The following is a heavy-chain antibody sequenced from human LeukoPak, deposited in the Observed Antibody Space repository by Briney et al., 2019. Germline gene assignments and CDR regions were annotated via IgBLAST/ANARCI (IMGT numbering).Heavy chain of an antibody. J-gene: IGHJ5*02. D-gene: IGHD2-2*01. CDR3: AREENCSSTSCFYNWFDP. V-gene: IGHV4-31*03. CDR2: IYYSGST. Sequence: PSETLSLTCTVSGVSISSGGYYWSWIRQHPGKGLEWIGYIYYSGSTYYNPSLKSRVTISVDTSKNQFSLKLSSVTAADTAVYYCAREENCSSTSCFYNWFDPWGQGTLVTVSS. CDR1: GVSISSGGYY.